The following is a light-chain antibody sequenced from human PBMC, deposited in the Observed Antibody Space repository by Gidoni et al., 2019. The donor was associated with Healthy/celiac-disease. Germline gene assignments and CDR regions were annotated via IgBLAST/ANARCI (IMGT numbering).Light chain of an antibody. V-gene: IGLV2-23*02. J-gene: IGLJ3*02. CDR2: EVS. CDR1: SSDVGSYHL. Sequence: QSALTQPAPVSGSPGQSITISCTGTSSDVGSYHLVSWYQQHPGKAPKLMIYEVSKRPSGVSNRFSGSKSGNTASLTISGLQAEDEADYYCCSYAGSSTLWVFGGGTKLTVL. CDR3: CSYAGSSTLWV.